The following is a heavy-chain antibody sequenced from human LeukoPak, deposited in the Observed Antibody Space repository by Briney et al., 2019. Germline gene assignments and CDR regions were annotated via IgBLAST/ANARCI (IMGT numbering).Heavy chain of an antibody. CDR3: ASLVDSSGYPLHFDY. V-gene: IGHV4-59*01. J-gene: IGHJ4*02. CDR1: GGSISSYY. CDR2: IYYSGST. D-gene: IGHD3-22*01. Sequence: SETLSLTCTVSGGSISSYYWSWIRQPPGKGLEWIGYIYYSGSTNYNPSLKSRVTISVDTSKNQFCLKLSSVTAADTAVYYCASLVDSSGYPLHFDYWGQGTLVTVSS.